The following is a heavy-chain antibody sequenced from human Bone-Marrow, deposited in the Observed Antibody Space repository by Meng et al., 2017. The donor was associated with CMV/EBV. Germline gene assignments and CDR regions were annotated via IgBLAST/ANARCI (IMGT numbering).Heavy chain of an antibody. CDR2: IYYSGST. V-gene: IGHV4-59*01. CDR3: ARVPLVLRFYYGMDV. Sequence: SETLSLTCTVSGGSISSYYWSWIRQPPGKGLEWIGYIYYSGSTNYNPSLKSRVTISVDTSKNQFSLKLSSVTAADTAVYYCARVPLVLRFYYGMDVWGQGTTVTVS. D-gene: IGHD3-3*01. CDR1: GGSISSYY. J-gene: IGHJ6*02.